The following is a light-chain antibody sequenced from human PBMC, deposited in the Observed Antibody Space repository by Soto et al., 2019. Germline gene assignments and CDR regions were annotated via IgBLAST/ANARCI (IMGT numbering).Light chain of an antibody. J-gene: IGKJ2*01. Sequence: EIVMTQSPATLSVSPGERATLSCRASQSVSSNLAWYQQKPGQAPRLLIYGASTRATGIPARFSGSGSGTEFTLTISSLQSEDFAVYYCQQYNNWPPLDTFGQGTKPEIK. V-gene: IGKV3-15*01. CDR3: QQYNNWPPLDT. CDR2: GAS. CDR1: QSVSSN.